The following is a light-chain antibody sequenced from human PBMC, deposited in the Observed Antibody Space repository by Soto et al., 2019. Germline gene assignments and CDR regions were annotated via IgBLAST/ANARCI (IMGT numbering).Light chain of an antibody. CDR3: QQYNNWLSIT. V-gene: IGKV3-15*01. CDR2: GAS. CDR1: QSVSST. Sequence: EIVMTQSPATLSVSPGERATLSCRASQSVSSTLAWYQQKPGQAPRLLIYGASTRATGIPARFSGSGSGTEFTLTISSLQSEDSAVYYCQQYNNWLSITFGQGTRLEIK. J-gene: IGKJ5*01.